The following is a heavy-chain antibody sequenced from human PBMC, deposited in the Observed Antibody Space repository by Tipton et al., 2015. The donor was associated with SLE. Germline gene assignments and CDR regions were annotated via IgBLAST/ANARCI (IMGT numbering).Heavy chain of an antibody. V-gene: IGHV3-23*03. CDR3: AKTGAFGVVGIWDY. CDR2: IYGGGIST. J-gene: IGHJ4*02. CDR1: GFTFGNYA. D-gene: IGHD3-3*01. Sequence: GSLRLSCAASGFTFGNYAMSWVRQAPGKGLEWVSVIYGGGISTYYSDSVKGRFTISRDNFNDTLYLQMNSLRAEDTAVYYCAKTGAFGVVGIWDYWGQGTLVTVSS.